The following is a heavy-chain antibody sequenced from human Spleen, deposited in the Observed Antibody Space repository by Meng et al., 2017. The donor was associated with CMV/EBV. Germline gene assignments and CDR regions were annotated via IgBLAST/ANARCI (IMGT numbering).Heavy chain of an antibody. Sequence: QLQLPESGSELVKPSQTLSLTCAVSGGSISSGGYSWSWIRQPPGKGLEWIGYIYHSGSTYYNPSLKSRVTISVDKSKNQFSLKLSSVTAADTAVYYCARGDVSTYYYGSGSYRGWFDPWGQGTLVTVSS. J-gene: IGHJ5*02. D-gene: IGHD3-10*01. V-gene: IGHV4-30-2*01. CDR2: IYHSGST. CDR3: ARGDVSTYYYGSGSYRGWFDP. CDR1: GGSISSGGYS.